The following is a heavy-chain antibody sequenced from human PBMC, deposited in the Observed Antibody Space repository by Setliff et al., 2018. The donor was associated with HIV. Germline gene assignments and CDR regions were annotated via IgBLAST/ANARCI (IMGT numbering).Heavy chain of an antibody. Sequence: SETLSLTCAVSGYSITSGYYWGWIRQSPGRGLEWIGSIHHSGSTYYNPSLKSRVTISVDTSKNQFSLKLRSVTAADTAVYYCARRQQLVRLFWFDPWGQGTLVTVSS. CDR2: IHHSGST. D-gene: IGHD6-13*01. V-gene: IGHV4-38-2*01. CDR3: ARRQQLVRLFWFDP. CDR1: GYSITSGYY. J-gene: IGHJ5*02.